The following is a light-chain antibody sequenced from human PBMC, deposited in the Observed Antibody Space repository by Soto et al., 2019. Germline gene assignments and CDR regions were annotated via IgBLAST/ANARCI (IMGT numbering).Light chain of an antibody. CDR1: RSDVGGYKY. J-gene: IGLJ1*01. CDR3: SSYTSSSSYV. Sequence: QSALTQPASVSGSPGQSITISCTGTRSDVGGYKYVSWYQQHPDKAPKLIIYDVTNRPSGISNRFSGSKSGNTASLTISGLQAEDEADYYCSSYTSSSSYVFGTGTKLTVL. CDR2: DVT. V-gene: IGLV2-14*01.